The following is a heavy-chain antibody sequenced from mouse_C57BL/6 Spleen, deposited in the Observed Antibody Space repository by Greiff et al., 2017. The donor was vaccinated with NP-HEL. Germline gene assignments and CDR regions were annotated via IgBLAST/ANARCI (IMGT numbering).Heavy chain of an antibody. CDR1: GYTFTSYW. D-gene: IGHD1-1*01. CDR2: INPSSGYT. J-gene: IGHJ2*01. CDR3: ANPMTTVVAFDC. Sequence: QVQLQQSGAELAKPGASVKLSCKASGYTFTSYWMHWVQQRPGQGLEWIGYINPSSGYTKYNQKFKDKATLTADKSSSTAYKQLSSLTYEDSAVYYCANPMTTVVAFDCWGKGTTLTVSS. V-gene: IGHV1-7*01.